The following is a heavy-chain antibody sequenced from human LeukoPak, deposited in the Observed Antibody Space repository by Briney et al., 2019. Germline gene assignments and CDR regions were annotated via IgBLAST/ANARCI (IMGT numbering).Heavy chain of an antibody. CDR2: ISGSGGAT. CDR3: AKRGVVIRVILVGFHKEAYYFDS. J-gene: IGHJ4*02. V-gene: IGHV3-23*01. CDR1: GIALSNYG. Sequence: PGGSLRLSCAVSGIALSNYGMSWVCQAPGKGLEWVAGISGSGGATNYADSVKGRFTISRDNPKNTLYLQMNSLRVEDTAVYFCAKRGVVIRVILVGFHKEAYYFDSWGQGALVTVSS. D-gene: IGHD3-22*01.